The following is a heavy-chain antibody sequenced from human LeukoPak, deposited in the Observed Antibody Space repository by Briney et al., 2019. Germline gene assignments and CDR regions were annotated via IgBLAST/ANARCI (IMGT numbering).Heavy chain of an antibody. V-gene: IGHV1-69*13. CDR3: AREQADSGSYYVWGGFDY. Sequence: ASVKVSCKASGYTFTSYGISWVRQAPGQGLEWMGGIIPIFGTANYAQKFQGRVTITADESTSTAYMELSSLRSEDTAVYYCAREQADSGSYYVWGGFDYWGQGTLVTVSS. CDR1: GYTFTSYG. D-gene: IGHD1-26*01. J-gene: IGHJ4*02. CDR2: IIPIFGTA.